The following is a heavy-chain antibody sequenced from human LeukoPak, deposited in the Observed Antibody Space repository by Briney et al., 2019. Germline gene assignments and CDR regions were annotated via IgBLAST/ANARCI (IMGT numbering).Heavy chain of an antibody. D-gene: IGHD3-22*01. CDR2: ISTGGST. CDR1: GFTFSSYA. CDR3: AKSYYYDSRGSYYLGY. V-gene: IGHV3-23*01. Sequence: GGSLRLSCAASGFTFSSYAMSWVRQAPGKGLEWVTGISTGGSTYYLDSVKGRFTISRDNSKNTLYLLMNSLRADDTAVYYCAKSYYYDSRGSYYLGYWGQGTLVTVSS. J-gene: IGHJ4*02.